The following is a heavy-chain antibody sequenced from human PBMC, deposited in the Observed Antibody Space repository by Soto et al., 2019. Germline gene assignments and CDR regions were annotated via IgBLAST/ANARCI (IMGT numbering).Heavy chain of an antibody. CDR3: ARVGAGWLGDDD. CDR1: GGSISSGGYY. V-gene: IGHV4-31*03. J-gene: IGHJ4*02. Sequence: QVQLQESGPGLVKPSQTLSLTCTVSGGSISSGGYYWSWIRQHPGKGLEWIGYIYYSGSTYYNPSLKSRVIISVDTSKNQFSLKRSSVTAADTAVYYCARVGAGWLGDDDWGQGTLVTVSS. D-gene: IGHD3-10*01. CDR2: IYYSGST.